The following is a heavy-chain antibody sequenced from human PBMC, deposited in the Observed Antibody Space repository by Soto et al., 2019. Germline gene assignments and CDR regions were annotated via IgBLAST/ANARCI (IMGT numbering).Heavy chain of an antibody. D-gene: IGHD3-22*01. CDR3: ARDEVYYDSSGYLRDYYYYYGMDV. CDR1: GYTFTSYG. CDR2: ISAYNGNT. J-gene: IGHJ6*02. V-gene: IGHV1-18*01. Sequence: ASVKVSCKASGYTFTSYGIIWVRQAPGQGLEWMGWISAYNGNTNYAQKLQGRVTMTTDTSTSTAYMELRSLRSDDTAVYYCARDEVYYDSSGYLRDYYYYYGMDVWGQGTTVTVSS.